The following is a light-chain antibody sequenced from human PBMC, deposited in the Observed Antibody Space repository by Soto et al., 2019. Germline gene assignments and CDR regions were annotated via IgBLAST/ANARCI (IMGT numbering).Light chain of an antibody. Sequence: EIVLTQSPATLSLSPGERATLSCRASQRVSSYLAWYQQKPGQAPRLLIYDASKRATGIPARFSGSGSGTDITLTISSLEPEDFAVYYCQRRSNWPITFGQGTRLEIK. CDR1: QRVSSY. J-gene: IGKJ5*01. CDR3: QRRSNWPIT. V-gene: IGKV3-11*01. CDR2: DAS.